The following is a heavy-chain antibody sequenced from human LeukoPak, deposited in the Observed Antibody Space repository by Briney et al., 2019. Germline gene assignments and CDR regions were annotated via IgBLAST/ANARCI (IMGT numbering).Heavy chain of an antibody. V-gene: IGHV3-23*01. Sequence: PGGSLRLSCAASGFTFSSYAMSWVRQAPGKGLEWVSTISDTGGRTYYADSVKGRFTISRDNSKNTLYLQMNSLRAEDAAVYYCGKYPDRYFYSGMDVWGQGTTVTVSS. J-gene: IGHJ6*02. CDR1: GFTFSSYA. D-gene: IGHD1-14*01. CDR2: ISDTGGRT. CDR3: GKYPDRYFYSGMDV.